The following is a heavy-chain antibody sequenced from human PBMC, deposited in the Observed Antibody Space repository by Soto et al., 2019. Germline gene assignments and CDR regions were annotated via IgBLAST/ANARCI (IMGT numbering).Heavy chain of an antibody. Sequence: QVQLVQSGAEVKKPGSSVKVSCKASGGTFSSYAISWVRQAPGQGLEWMGGIIPIFGTANYAQKFQGRVTITAEESTSTAYMELSSLRSEDTAVYYCARDFWSGPPYYYYYGMDVWGQGTTVTVSS. CDR1: GGTFSSYA. V-gene: IGHV1-69*12. J-gene: IGHJ6*02. CDR2: IIPIFGTA. D-gene: IGHD3-3*01. CDR3: ARDFWSGPPYYYYYGMDV.